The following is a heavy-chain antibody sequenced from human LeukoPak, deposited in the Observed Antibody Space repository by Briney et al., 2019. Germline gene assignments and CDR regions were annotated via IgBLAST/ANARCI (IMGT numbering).Heavy chain of an antibody. Sequence: ASVKVSCKASGGTFSSYAISWVRQAPGQGLEWMGGIIPIFGTANYAQKFQGRVTITADESTSTAYMELSSLRSEDTAIYYCATVQYTLLPGYLNYMEVWGKGTTVTISS. J-gene: IGHJ6*03. CDR3: ATVQYTLLPGYLNYMEV. D-gene: IGHD3-9*01. CDR2: IIPIFGTA. CDR1: GGTFSSYA. V-gene: IGHV1-69*13.